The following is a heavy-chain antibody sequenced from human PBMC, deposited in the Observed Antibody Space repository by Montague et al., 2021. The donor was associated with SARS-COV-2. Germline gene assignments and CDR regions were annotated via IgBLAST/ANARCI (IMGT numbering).Heavy chain of an antibody. V-gene: IGHV4-59*01. CDR1: GDSINNYY. D-gene: IGHD5-24*01. Sequence: SETLSLTCTVSGDSINNYYWSWTRQPPGKGLEWIGNTFYSGSTMYNPSLKSRVTISVDTSKNQFSLNLSSVTAADPAVYFCARLSGYNPFDAFDLWGPGTMVTVSS. CDR3: ARLSGYNPFDAFDL. J-gene: IGHJ3*01. CDR2: TFYSGST.